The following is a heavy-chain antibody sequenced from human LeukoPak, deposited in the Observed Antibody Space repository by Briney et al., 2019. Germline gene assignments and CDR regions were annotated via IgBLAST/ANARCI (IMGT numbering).Heavy chain of an antibody. CDR1: GGTFSSYA. CDR2: IIPIFGTA. CDR3: ARDPRLDSSSWYVGYFQR. V-gene: IGHV1-69*01. J-gene: IGHJ1*01. D-gene: IGHD6-13*01. Sequence: SVKVSFKASGGTFSSYAISWVRQAPGQGLEWMGGIIPIFGTANYAQKFQGRVTITADESTSTAYMELSSLRSEDTAVYYCARDPRLDSSSWYVGYFQRWGQGTLVTVSS.